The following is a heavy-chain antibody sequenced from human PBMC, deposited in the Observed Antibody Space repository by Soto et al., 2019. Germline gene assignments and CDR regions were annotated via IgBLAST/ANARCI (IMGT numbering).Heavy chain of an antibody. D-gene: IGHD3-22*01. CDR1: VYAFTGYY. CDR3: ARAGRITMIGYFANAFDI. Sequence: QVQLVQSGAEVKKPGASVKVSCKDSVYAFTGYYMHWVRQTPGQGLEWMGWINPNSGGTNYAQKFQGWVTMTRDTSISTAYMELSRLRSDDTAVYSCARAGRITMIGYFANAFDIWGQGTMVTVSS. V-gene: IGHV1-2*04. CDR2: INPNSGGT. J-gene: IGHJ3*02.